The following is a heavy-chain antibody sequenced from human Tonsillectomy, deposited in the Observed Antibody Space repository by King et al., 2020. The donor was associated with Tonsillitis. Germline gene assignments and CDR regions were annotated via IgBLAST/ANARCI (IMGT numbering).Heavy chain of an antibody. V-gene: IGHV3-73*02. J-gene: IGHJ4*02. Sequence: VKLVESGGGLVQPGGSLKLSCAASRFTFSGSAMHWVRQASGKGLEWVGRIRSKANSFATAYAASVKGRFTISRDDSKNTVYLQMNSLKTEDTAVYYCNRFAAPEYGDYGDFWGQGTLVTVSS. CDR3: NRFAAPEYGDYGDF. D-gene: IGHD4-17*01. CDR2: IRSKANSFAT. CDR1: RFTFSGSA.